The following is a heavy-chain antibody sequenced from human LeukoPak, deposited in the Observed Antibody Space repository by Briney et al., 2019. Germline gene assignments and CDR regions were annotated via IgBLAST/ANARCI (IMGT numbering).Heavy chain of an antibody. J-gene: IGHJ3*02. Sequence: ETLSLTCTVSGGSISSSSYYWGWIRQAPGTGLEWVANIRQDGSERYYADSLKGRFTISRDNAKNSLYLQMNSLRAEDTAMYYCARDWSFDSDDYYLYGFDIWGQGTRVTVSS. CDR3: ARDWSFDSDDYYLYGFDI. CDR1: GGSISSSSYY. D-gene: IGHD3-22*01. V-gene: IGHV3-7*01. CDR2: IRQDGSER.